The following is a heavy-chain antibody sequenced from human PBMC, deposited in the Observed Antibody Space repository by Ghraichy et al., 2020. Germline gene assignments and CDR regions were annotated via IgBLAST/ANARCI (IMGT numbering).Heavy chain of an antibody. CDR2: FDPEDGET. J-gene: IGHJ5*02. D-gene: IGHD3-10*01. CDR1: GYTLTELS. V-gene: IGHV1-24*01. Sequence: ASVKVSCKVSGYTLTELSMHWVRQAPGKGLEWMGGFDPEDGETIYAQKFQGRVTMTEDTSTDTAYMELSSLRSEDTAVYYCAIQMAGMVRGVPNWFDPWGQGTLVTVSS. CDR3: AIQMAGMVRGVPNWFDP.